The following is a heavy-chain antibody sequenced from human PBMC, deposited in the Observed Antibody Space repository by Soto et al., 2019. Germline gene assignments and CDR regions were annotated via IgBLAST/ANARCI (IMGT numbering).Heavy chain of an antibody. CDR3: ARRCSRSTSALPSYDY. V-gene: IGHV4-38-2*01. J-gene: IGHJ4*02. Sequence: SENQSLTRDVSRDAISYGYCCYWIRQPPGKGLEWIGSIFHSGTTYYNPSLKSRLTISMDTSKTQFSLKLTSVTAADTAVYYCARRCSRSTSALPSYDYWGQGILVTVSS. CDR1: RDAISYGYC. CDR2: IFHSGTT. D-gene: IGHD1-26*01.